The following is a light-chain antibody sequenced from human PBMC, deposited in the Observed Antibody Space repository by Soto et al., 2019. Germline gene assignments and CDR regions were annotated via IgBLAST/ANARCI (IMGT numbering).Light chain of an antibody. CDR1: QTISTY. Sequence: DIQMTQSPSSLSASVGDRVTITCRASQTISTYLNWYQQEPGEAPKLLIYAASSLQSGVPSRFSGSGSGTEFTLNISSLQPEDFAAYYCQQSHGIPYTFGQGTKLEIK. CDR2: AAS. V-gene: IGKV1-39*01. CDR3: QQSHGIPYT. J-gene: IGKJ2*01.